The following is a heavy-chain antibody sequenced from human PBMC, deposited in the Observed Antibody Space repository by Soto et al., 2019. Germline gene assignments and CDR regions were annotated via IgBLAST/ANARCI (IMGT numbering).Heavy chain of an antibody. D-gene: IGHD3-3*01. Sequence: GGSLRLSCAASGFTFSTYAMSWVRQTPGKGLEWVSGISGSGASTYSADSVKGRFTISRDNSKNTLYLQMNSLRGEDTAVYYCAKDPQYYDFWSAFDYWGQGTLVTVSS. CDR3: AKDPQYYDFWSAFDY. V-gene: IGHV3-23*01. CDR1: GFTFSTYA. CDR2: ISGSGAST. J-gene: IGHJ4*02.